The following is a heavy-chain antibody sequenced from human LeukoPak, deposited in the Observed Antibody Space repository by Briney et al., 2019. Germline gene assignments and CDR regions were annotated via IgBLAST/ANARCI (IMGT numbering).Heavy chain of an antibody. D-gene: IGHD2-2*01. Sequence: SETLSLTCSVSGGSISSSSYYWGWIRQSPGKGLDWIGSISYSGWSYSDPSLKSRATISVDTSKNQFSLKLTSVTAADTAVYYCARQNCTLTSCYDYYHYHMDVWGKGTAVTIS. CDR2: ISYSGWS. CDR1: GGSISSSSYY. J-gene: IGHJ6*03. V-gene: IGHV4-39*01. CDR3: ARQNCTLTSCYDYYHYHMDV.